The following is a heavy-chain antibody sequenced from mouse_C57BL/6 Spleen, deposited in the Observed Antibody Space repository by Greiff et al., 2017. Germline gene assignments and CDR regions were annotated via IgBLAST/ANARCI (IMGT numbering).Heavy chain of an antibody. CDR1: GYAFTNYL. V-gene: IGHV1-54*01. J-gene: IGHJ4*01. CDR2: INPGSGGT. Sequence: QVQLQQSGAELVRPGTSVKVSCKASGYAFTNYLLEWVKQRPGQGLEWIGVINPGSGGTNYNEKFKGKATLPADKSSSTAYMQLSSLTSKGSAVYFCASWRYYAMDYWGQGTSGTVAS. CDR3: ASWRYYAMDY.